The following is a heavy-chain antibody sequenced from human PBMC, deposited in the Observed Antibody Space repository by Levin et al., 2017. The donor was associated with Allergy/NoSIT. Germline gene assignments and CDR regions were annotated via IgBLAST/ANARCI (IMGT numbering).Heavy chain of an antibody. CDR2: ISSSSSSI. CDR3: ARDLASSSALDY. D-gene: IGHD6-6*01. CDR1: GFTFSTYG. J-gene: IGHJ4*02. Sequence: GSLRLSCAASGFTFSTYGMNWVRQAPGKGLEWVSYISSSSSSIFYADSVKGRFTISRDIAKNSLFLQMNNLRDEDTAVYYCARDLASSSALDYWGQGTLVTVSS. V-gene: IGHV3-48*02.